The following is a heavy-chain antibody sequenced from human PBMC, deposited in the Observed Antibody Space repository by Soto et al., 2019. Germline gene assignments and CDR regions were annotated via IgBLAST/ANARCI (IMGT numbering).Heavy chain of an antibody. Sequence: PGGSLRLSCAASGFSFTHYTMNWVRQAPGKGLEWVSAISSSGVYIYYADSVQGRFTISRDNARNSLYLQMDSPGAEDTAVYYCARANYDFWSGSSNYFGMDVWGQGTTVTVSS. V-gene: IGHV3-21*06. CDR2: ISSSGVYI. J-gene: IGHJ6*02. CDR3: ARANYDFWSGSSNYFGMDV. CDR1: GFSFTHYT. D-gene: IGHD3-3*01.